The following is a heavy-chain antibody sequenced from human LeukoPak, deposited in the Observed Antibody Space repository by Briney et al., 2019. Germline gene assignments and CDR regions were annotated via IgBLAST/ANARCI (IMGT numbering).Heavy chain of an antibody. J-gene: IGHJ4*02. D-gene: IGHD1-1*01. CDR3: ARDGPTSVL. V-gene: IGHV4-31*03. CDR1: GASISSGGYY. Sequence: PSQTLSLTCTVSGASISSGGYYWSWIRQQPGKGLEWIGYSHYSGTTYYNRSLKSRVAISVDTSKNQFSLKLSSVTAADTAVYYCARDGPTSVLWGQGTLVTVSS. CDR2: SHYSGTT.